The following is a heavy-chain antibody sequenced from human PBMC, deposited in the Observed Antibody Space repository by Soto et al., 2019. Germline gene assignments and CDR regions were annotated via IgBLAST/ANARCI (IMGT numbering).Heavy chain of an antibody. Sequence: QVQLVQSGTLVQRRGSSVKVSCQASGGSFSSHGMAWVRQAPGQGLEWMGGIIPTFGTATYAPKFQGRVTITADKSTNTAYMELCSLRSEDTAVYYCASERSAQYFDFWGQGTLITVSS. J-gene: IGHJ4*02. CDR1: GGSFSSHG. CDR2: IIPTFGTA. V-gene: IGHV1-69*06. D-gene: IGHD1-26*01. CDR3: ASERSAQYFDF.